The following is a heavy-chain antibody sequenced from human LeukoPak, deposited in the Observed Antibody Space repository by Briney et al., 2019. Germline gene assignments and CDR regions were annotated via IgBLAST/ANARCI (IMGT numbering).Heavy chain of an antibody. CDR3: ASEGGPGVTYGNY. Sequence: GGSLRLSYEASGFTFRRYSMQWVRQAPGKGLAWVSSISSSSSYIYYADSVKGRFTISRGSAKNSLYLQMNSLRAEDTAVYYCASEGGPGVTYGNYWGQGTLVTVSS. D-gene: IGHD5-18*01. J-gene: IGHJ4*02. V-gene: IGHV3-21*01. CDR2: ISSSSSYI. CDR1: GFTFRRYS.